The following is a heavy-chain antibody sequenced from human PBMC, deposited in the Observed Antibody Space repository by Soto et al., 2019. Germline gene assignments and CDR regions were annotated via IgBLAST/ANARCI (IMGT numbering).Heavy chain of an antibody. CDR2: ISGSGGST. V-gene: IGHV3-23*01. J-gene: IGHJ4*02. CDR3: AKMISDCGGDCYYYFDY. CDR1: GFTFSSYA. Sequence: GGSLRLSCAASGFTFSSYAMCWVRQAPGKGLEWVSAISGSGGSTYYADSVKGRFTISRDNSKNTLYLQMNSLRAEDTAVYYCAKMISDCGGDCYYYFDYWGQGTLVTVSS. D-gene: IGHD2-21*02.